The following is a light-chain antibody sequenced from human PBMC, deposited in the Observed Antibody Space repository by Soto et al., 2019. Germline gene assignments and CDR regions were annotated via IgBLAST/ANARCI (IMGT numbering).Light chain of an antibody. V-gene: IGLV1-44*01. Sequence: QSVLTQPPSASGTPGQRVTISCSGSSSNIGSNTVNWYQQLPGTAPKLLIYSNNQRPSGVPDRFSGSKSGTSASLAISGLQSEDEADYYCAAWDDSLNGGVFGGGTKLNVL. J-gene: IGLJ3*02. CDR1: SSNIGSNT. CDR2: SNN. CDR3: AAWDDSLNGGV.